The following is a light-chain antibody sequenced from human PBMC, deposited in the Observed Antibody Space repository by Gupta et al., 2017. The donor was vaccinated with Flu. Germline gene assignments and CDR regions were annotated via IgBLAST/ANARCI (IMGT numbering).Light chain of an antibody. J-gene: IGKJ2*01. Sequence: GTLSLSPGERATLSGRASQSVNNNLLTWYQQKPGQAPRLLIYGASSRATGIPDRFSGSGSGTDFTRTIRRLEPEDFAVYYCQQYGSSVYTFGQGTKLEIK. V-gene: IGKV3-20*01. CDR3: QQYGSSVYT. CDR2: GAS. CDR1: QSVNNNL.